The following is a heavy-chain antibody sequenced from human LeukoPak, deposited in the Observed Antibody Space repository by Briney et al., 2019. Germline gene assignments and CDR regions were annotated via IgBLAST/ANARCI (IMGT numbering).Heavy chain of an antibody. Sequence: GGSLRLSCAASGFTFSSYEMNWVRQAPGKGLEWVSYISSSGSTIYYADSVKGRFTISRDNAKNSLYLQMNSLRAEDTAVYYCRGYSYGYYYYMDVWGKGTTVTISS. CDR2: ISSSGSTI. CDR1: GFTFSSYE. D-gene: IGHD5-18*01. CDR3: RGYSYGYYYYMDV. V-gene: IGHV3-48*03. J-gene: IGHJ6*03.